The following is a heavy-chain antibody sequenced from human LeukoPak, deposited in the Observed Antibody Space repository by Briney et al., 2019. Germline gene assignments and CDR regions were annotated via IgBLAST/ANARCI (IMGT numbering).Heavy chain of an antibody. CDR2: IYYSGST. V-gene: IGHV4-59*08. CDR3: AGSGSYYDFDY. J-gene: IGHJ4*02. CDR1: GGSISSYY. D-gene: IGHD1-26*01. Sequence: PSETLSLTCTVSGGSISSYYRSWIRQPPGKGLEWIGYIYYSGSTNYNPSLKSRVTISVDTSKNQFSLKLSSVTAADTAVYYCAGSGSYYDFDYWGQGTLVTVSS.